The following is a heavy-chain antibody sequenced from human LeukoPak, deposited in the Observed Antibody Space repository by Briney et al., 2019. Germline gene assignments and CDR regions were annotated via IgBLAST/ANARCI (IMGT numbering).Heavy chain of an antibody. J-gene: IGHJ4*02. CDR1: GCTFSSYG. V-gene: IGHV3-33*08. CDR2: IWYDGSNK. D-gene: IGHD3-9*01. CDR3: AREILSMSH. Sequence: PGRSLRLSCAASGCTFSSYGMHWVRQAPGKGLEWVALIWYDGSNKYYAASVKGRLTISKDNSKTTLYLQMSSLRVEDTPVYYCAREILSMSHWGQGALVTLSS.